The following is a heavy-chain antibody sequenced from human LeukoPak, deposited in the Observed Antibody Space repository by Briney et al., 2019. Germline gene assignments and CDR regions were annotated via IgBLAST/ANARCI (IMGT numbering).Heavy chain of an antibody. CDR2: AILIFGTA. V-gene: IGHV1-69*06. CDR1: GGTFSSYA. J-gene: IGHJ4*02. Sequence: SVKLSCKASGGTFSSYAISWVRQAPGQGLEWMGGAILIFGTANYAQKFQGRGTITADKSTSTAYMELSSLRSEDTAVYYCARGNSGSSRGLGYWGQGTLVTVSS. D-gene: IGHD1-26*01. CDR3: ARGNSGSSRGLGY.